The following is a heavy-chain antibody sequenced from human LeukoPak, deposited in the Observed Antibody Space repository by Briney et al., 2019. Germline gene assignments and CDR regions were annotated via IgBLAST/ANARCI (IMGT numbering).Heavy chain of an antibody. CDR1: GFTVSSNY. D-gene: IGHD6-13*01. CDR3: AREAAGYHYYYGMDV. V-gene: IGHV3-53*01. J-gene: IGHJ6*02. Sequence: GGSLRLSCATSGFTVSSNYMSWVRQAPGKRLEWVALIYTGGTTSYADSVKGRFTISRDNSKNTLYLQMDSLRAEDTAVYYCAREAAGYHYYYGMDVWGQGTTVTVSS. CDR2: IYTGGTT.